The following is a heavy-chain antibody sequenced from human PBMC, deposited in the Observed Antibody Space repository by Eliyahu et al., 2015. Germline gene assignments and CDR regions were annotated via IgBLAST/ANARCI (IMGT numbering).Heavy chain of an antibody. CDR2: IYYSGHS. Sequence: QLHLQESDPGLVKPPETLSLTXSVSGGSXSNTRSYWGWXRXPPGKGLEWIATIYYSGHSFSNSSLKTRXTISVDTSQNQFSLKLRSVTAADTAVYYCARVRDSSGYYTIDYWGQGTLVTVSS. CDR3: ARVRDSSGYYTIDY. J-gene: IGHJ4*02. D-gene: IGHD3-22*01. CDR1: GGSXSNTRSY. V-gene: IGHV4-39*01.